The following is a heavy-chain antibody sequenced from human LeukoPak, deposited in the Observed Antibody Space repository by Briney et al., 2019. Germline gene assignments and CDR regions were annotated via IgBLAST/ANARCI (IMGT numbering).Heavy chain of an antibody. CDR3: ARDARRWLQFTYWYLDL. Sequence: ASVKVSCKASGYTFTGYYMHWVRQAPGQGLEWMGWINPNSGGTNYAQKFQGRVTMTRDTSISTAYMELSRLRSDDTAVYYCARDARRWLQFTYWYLDLWGRGTLVTVSS. D-gene: IGHD5-24*01. CDR2: INPNSGGT. J-gene: IGHJ2*01. CDR1: GYTFTGYY. V-gene: IGHV1-2*02.